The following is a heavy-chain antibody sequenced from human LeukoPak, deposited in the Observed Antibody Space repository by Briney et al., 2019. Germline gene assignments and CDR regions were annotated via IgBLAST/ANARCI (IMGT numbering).Heavy chain of an antibody. D-gene: IGHD3-22*01. V-gene: IGHV3-23*01. CDR2: ISDSGDST. Sequence: GGSLRLSCAASGFTFTSSAMTWVRQLPGKGLDWVSTISDSGDSTYYADSVKGRFTISRDNTKNRLSLQMSGLRAEDTAVYYCAKDQYYYYDSSGSYHGAPFEYWGQGALVTVSA. CDR3: AKDQYYYYDSSGSYHGAPFEY. CDR1: GFTFTSSA. J-gene: IGHJ4*02.